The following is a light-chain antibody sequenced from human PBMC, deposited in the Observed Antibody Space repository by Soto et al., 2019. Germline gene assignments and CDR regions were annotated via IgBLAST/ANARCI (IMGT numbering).Light chain of an antibody. CDR2: GAS. Sequence: EIVLTQSPGTLSLSPGERATLSCRASQSVSSNYLAWYQQKPGQAPRLLIYGASSRATGIPDRFSGGGSGTDFTLTISRLEPEDFAVYFRQQYGTSPLAFGGGTKVEIK. J-gene: IGKJ4*01. V-gene: IGKV3-20*01. CDR3: QQYGTSPLA. CDR1: QSVSSNY.